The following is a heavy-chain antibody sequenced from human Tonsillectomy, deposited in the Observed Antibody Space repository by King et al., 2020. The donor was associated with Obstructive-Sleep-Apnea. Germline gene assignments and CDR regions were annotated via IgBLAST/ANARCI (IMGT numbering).Heavy chain of an antibody. Sequence: VQLQESGPGLVKPSQTLSLTCTVSGGSISSGGYYWSWIRQHPGKGLEWIGYIYYSGSTYYNPSLKSRVTISVDTSKNQFSLKLSSVTAADTAVYYCARGVGAGLLWFGELFYGAFDIWGQGTMVTVSS. CDR2: IYYSGST. V-gene: IGHV4-31*03. D-gene: IGHD3-10*01. CDR1: GGSISSGGYY. CDR3: ARGVGAGLLWFGELFYGAFDI. J-gene: IGHJ3*02.